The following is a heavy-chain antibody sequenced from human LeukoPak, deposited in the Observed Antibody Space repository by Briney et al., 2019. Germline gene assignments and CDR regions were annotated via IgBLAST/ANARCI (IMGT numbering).Heavy chain of an antibody. Sequence: SETLSLTCTVSGGSISSFYWSWIRQPPGKGLKWIAYIYYSGISNDSPSLKGRVTISIDTSKNQFSLKLTSVTAADTAVYYCARAPQVGATNFDQWGQGTLVTVSS. CDR2: IYYSGIS. V-gene: IGHV4-59*01. CDR3: ARAPQVGATNFDQ. D-gene: IGHD1-26*01. CDR1: GGSISSFY. J-gene: IGHJ4*02.